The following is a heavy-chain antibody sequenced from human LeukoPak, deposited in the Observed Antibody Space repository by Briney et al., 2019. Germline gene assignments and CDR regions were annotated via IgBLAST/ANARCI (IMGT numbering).Heavy chain of an antibody. V-gene: IGHV3-23*01. CDR2: ISGSGGST. D-gene: IGHD5-18*01. CDR3: AKDAVIQLWLRYFDY. J-gene: IGHJ4*02. CDR1: GFTFSSYA. Sequence: GSLRLSCAASGFTFSSYAMSWVRRAPGKGLEWVSAISGSGGSTYYADSVKGRFTISRDNSKNTLYLQMNSMRAEDTAVYYCAKDAVIQLWLRYFDYWGQGTLVTVSS.